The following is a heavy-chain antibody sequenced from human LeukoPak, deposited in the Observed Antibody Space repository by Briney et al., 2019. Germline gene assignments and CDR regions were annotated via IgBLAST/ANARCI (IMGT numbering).Heavy chain of an antibody. D-gene: IGHD2-2*01. CDR2: IYTSGST. Sequence: PSQTLSLTCTVSGGSISSGSYYWSWIRQPAGKGLEWIGRIYTSGSTNYNPSLKSRVTISVDTSKNQFSLKLSSVTAADTAVYYCARGGQYCTSTTCPTYYYYYYMDVWGKGTTVTVSS. J-gene: IGHJ6*03. V-gene: IGHV4-61*02. CDR3: ARGGQYCTSTTCPTYYYYYYMDV. CDR1: GGSISSGSYY.